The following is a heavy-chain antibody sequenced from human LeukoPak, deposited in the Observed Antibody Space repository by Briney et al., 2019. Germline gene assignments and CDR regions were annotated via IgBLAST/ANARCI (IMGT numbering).Heavy chain of an antibody. D-gene: IGHD1-1*01. V-gene: IGHV3-7*01. J-gene: IGHJ2*01. CDR2: IKQDGTQK. CDR1: GFTFSSYW. Sequence: GGSLRLSCAAPGFTFSSYWMTWVRQAPGKGLEWVANIKQDGTQKFYVDSVTGRFTISRDNAKNTVYLQMNSLRAEDTAVFYCATGLSQYFDFWGRGTLVTVSS. CDR3: ATGLSQYFDF.